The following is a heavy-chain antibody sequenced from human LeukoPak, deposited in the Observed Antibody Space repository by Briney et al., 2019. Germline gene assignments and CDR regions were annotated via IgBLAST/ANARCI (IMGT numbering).Heavy chain of an antibody. CDR2: IYYSGST. V-gene: IGHV4-59*01. CDR3: ARTIAAAATDPGYFDY. D-gene: IGHD6-13*01. Sequence: SETLSLTCTVSGGSISSYYWSWIRQPEGRVLEWNGYIYYSGSTNYNPSLKSRVTISVDTSKNQFSLKLSSVTAADTAVYYCARTIAAAATDPGYFDYWGQGTLVTVSS. J-gene: IGHJ4*02. CDR1: GGSISSYY.